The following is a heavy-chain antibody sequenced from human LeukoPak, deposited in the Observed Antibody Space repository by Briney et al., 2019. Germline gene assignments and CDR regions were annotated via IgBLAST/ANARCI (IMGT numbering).Heavy chain of an antibody. CDR1: GGFLISSFYY. CDR2: IQFSGST. CDR3: AREFVRGYSYGTLVRHFDY. V-gene: IGHV4-39*02. D-gene: IGHD5-18*01. J-gene: IGHJ4*02. Sequence: LGSLSVTCIVPGGFLISSFYYWGWVRLPAGGGLEWLGSIQFSGSTYYNPSLKSRVTISVDTSKNQFSLKLSSVTAADTAVYYCAREFVRGYSYGTLVRHFDYWGQGTLVTVSS.